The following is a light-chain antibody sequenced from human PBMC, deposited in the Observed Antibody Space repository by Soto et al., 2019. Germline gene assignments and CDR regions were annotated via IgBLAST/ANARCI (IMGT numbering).Light chain of an antibody. CDR3: EQDYNTPPT. CDR2: WAS. J-gene: IGKJ4*01. V-gene: IGKV4-1*01. CDR1: QSIFYSSNNNNF. Sequence: DIVMTQSPDSLAVSLGERATINCKSSQSIFYSSNNNNFLAWYQQKPGQPPKLLIYWASTRESGVPDRFSGSESVTDFTLTISSLQAEDVAVYYCEQDYNTPPTFGGGTKVEIK.